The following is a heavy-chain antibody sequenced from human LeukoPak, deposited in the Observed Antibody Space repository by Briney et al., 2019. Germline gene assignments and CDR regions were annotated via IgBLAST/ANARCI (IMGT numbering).Heavy chain of an antibody. J-gene: IGHJ4*02. CDR3: ARDTRYSLDY. D-gene: IGHD5-18*01. CDR2: IYYSGST. V-gene: IGHV4-59*01. Sequence: SETLSLTCTISGGSINSYYWSWIRQPPGKGLEWIGYIYYSGSTNYNPSLKSRVTISVDTSKNQFSLKLSSVTAADTAVYYCARDTRYSLDYWGQGTLVTVSS. CDR1: GGSINSYY.